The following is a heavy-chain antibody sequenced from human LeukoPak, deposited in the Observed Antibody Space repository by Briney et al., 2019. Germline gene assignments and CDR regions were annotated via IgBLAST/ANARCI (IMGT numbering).Heavy chain of an antibody. CDR2: IIPIFGIA. J-gene: IGHJ6*02. Sequence: ASVKVSCKASGGTFSSYAISWVRQAPGQELEWMGRIIPIFGIANYAQKFQGRVTITADKSTSTAYMELSSLRSEDTAVYYCARRMWELTGDYYGMDVWGQGTTVTVSS. D-gene: IGHD1-26*01. V-gene: IGHV1-69*04. CDR1: GGTFSSYA. CDR3: ARRMWELTGDYYGMDV.